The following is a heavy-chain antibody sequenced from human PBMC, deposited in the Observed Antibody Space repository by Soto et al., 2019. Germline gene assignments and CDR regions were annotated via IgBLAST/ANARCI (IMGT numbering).Heavy chain of an antibody. V-gene: IGHV4-30-4*01. Sequence: TLSLTCTVSGGSISSGDYYWSWIRQPPGKGLEWIGYIYYSGSTYYNPSLKSRVTISVDTSKNQFSLKLSSVTAADAAVYYCARETPVTIFGVVTTTYGMDVWGQGTTVTVSS. CDR2: IYYSGST. CDR3: ARETPVTIFGVVTTTYGMDV. J-gene: IGHJ6*02. CDR1: GGSISSGDYY. D-gene: IGHD3-3*01.